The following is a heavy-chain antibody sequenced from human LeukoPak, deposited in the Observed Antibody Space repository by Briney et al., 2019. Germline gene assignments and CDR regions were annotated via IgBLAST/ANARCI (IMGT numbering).Heavy chain of an antibody. CDR3: AKGPYPLTTGYFDY. D-gene: IGHD1-1*01. J-gene: IGHJ4*02. Sequence: PGGSLRLSCAASGFTFSSYAMSWVRQAPGKGPEWVSAISGSGGSTYYADSVKGRFTISRDNSKNTLYLQMNSLRAEDTAVYYCAKGPYPLTTGYFDYWGQGTLVTVSS. CDR1: GFTFSSYA. V-gene: IGHV3-23*01. CDR2: ISGSGGST.